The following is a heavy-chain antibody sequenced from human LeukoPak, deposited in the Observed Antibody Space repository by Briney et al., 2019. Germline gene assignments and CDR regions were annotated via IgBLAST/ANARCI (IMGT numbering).Heavy chain of an antibody. CDR3: ARDRGYGDSWDFDL. D-gene: IGHD4-17*01. CDR1: GGSISSYY. CDR2: IYYSGST. J-gene: IGHJ2*01. V-gene: IGHV4-59*01. Sequence: SETLSLTCTVSGGSISSYYWSWIRQPPGKGLEWIGYIYYSGSTNYNPSLKSRVAISVDTSKNQFSLKPSSVTAADTAVYYCARDRGYGDSWDFDLWGRGTLVTVSS.